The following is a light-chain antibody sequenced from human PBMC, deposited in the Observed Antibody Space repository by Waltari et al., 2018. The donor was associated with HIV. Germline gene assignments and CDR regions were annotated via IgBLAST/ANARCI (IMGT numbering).Light chain of an antibody. Sequence: QSVLTPPPSVSAAPGQKVTISCSGSSSNIGNNSLSWYQQLPGTAPKLLIYDNNKRPSGIPDRFSGSKSGTSATLGITGLQTGDEADYYCGTWDSSLNAWVFGGGTKLTVL. CDR2: DNN. J-gene: IGLJ3*02. CDR3: GTWDSSLNAWV. CDR1: SSNIGNNS. V-gene: IGLV1-51*01.